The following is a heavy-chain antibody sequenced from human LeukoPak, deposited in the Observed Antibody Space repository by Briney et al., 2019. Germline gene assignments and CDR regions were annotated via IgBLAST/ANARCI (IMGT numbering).Heavy chain of an antibody. Sequence: RPAETLSLTCAVSGYSISSDYYWGWIRQPPGKGLGGFGSIYHSGSPYYNPSLKGRITISIDKSKNQVSLKLSPVTAGDTALYYSARVGFGELSGYYYGMDVWGKGTTVTVSS. J-gene: IGHJ6*04. D-gene: IGHD3-10*01. CDR2: IYHSGSP. V-gene: IGHV4-38-2*01. CDR1: GYSISSDYY. CDR3: ARVGFGELSGYYYGMDV.